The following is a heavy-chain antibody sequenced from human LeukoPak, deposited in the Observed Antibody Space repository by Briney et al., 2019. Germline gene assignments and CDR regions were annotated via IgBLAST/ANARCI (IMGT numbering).Heavy chain of an antibody. Sequence: GGSLRLSCAASGFTFSSYGMNWVRQAPGKGLEWVSYISSSGSTIYYADSVKGRFTISRDNAKNSLYLQMNSLRAEDTAAYYCATSHCGGDCSRAFDYWGQGTLVTVSS. CDR3: ATSHCGGDCSRAFDY. V-gene: IGHV3-48*04. D-gene: IGHD2-21*02. CDR1: GFTFSSYG. J-gene: IGHJ4*02. CDR2: ISSSGSTI.